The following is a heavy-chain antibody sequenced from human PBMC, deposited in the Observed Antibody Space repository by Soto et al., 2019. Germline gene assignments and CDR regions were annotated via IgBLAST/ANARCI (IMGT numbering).Heavy chain of an antibody. CDR3: ERSFREGSCTNGVCYTDYYYGMDV. D-gene: IGHD2-8*01. J-gene: IGHJ6*02. CDR2: VNAGNGNT. CDR1: GYTFSNYA. V-gene: IGHV1-3*01. Sequence: GASVKVSCKASGYTFSNYAIHWVRQAPGQRIEWMGWVNAGNGNTKYSQKLQGRVTITRDTSASTAYMELSSLRSEDTAVYYCERSFREGSCTNGVCYTDYYYGMDVWGQGTMVTVSS.